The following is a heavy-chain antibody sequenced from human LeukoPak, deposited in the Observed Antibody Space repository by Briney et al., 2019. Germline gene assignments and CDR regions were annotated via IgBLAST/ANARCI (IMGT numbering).Heavy chain of an antibody. Sequence: ASVKVSCKASGFTFTSSAMQWVRQARGQRLEWIGWIVVGSGNTNYAQKFQERVTITRDMSTSTAYMELSSLRSEDTAVYSCAADLVVGATDVFDYWGQGTLVTVSS. CDR1: GFTFTSSA. CDR2: IVVGSGNT. V-gene: IGHV1-58*02. CDR3: AADLVVGATDVFDY. J-gene: IGHJ4*02. D-gene: IGHD2-8*02.